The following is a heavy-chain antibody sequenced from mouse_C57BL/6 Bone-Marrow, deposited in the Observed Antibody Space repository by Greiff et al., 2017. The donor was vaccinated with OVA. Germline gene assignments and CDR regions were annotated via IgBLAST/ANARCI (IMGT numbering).Heavy chain of an antibody. V-gene: IGHV1-64*01. J-gene: IGHJ3*01. CDR3: ARPLRQLRLPFAY. Sequence: QVQLQQPGAELVKPGASVKLSCKASGYTFTSYWMHWVKQRPGQGLEWIGMIHPNSGSTNYNEKFKSKATLTVDKSSSTAYMQISSLTSEDSAVYYCARPLRQLRLPFAYWGQGTLVTVSA. D-gene: IGHD3-2*02. CDR2: IHPNSGST. CDR1: GYTFTSYW.